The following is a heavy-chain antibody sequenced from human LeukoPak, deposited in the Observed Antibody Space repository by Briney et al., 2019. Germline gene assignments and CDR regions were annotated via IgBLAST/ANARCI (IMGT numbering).Heavy chain of an antibody. Sequence: GRSLRLSWAASGFTFSSYGMHWVRQAPGKGLEWVAVIWYDGSNKYYADSVKGRFTISRDNSKNTLYLQMNSLRAEDTAVYYCARGFDDSSGYYFDYWGQGTLVTVSS. V-gene: IGHV3-33*01. CDR2: IWYDGSNK. CDR1: GFTFSSYG. J-gene: IGHJ4*02. D-gene: IGHD3-22*01. CDR3: ARGFDDSSGYYFDY.